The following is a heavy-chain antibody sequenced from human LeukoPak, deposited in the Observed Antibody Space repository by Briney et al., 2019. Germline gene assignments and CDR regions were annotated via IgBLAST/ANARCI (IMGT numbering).Heavy chain of an antibody. Sequence: PGGSLRLSCAASGFTFSSYWMSWVRQAPGKGLEWVANIKHDGSEEYYVDSVKGRFTISRDNANSSLYLQMDSLRAEDTAVYYCTRVAQSGPTGWFDPWGQGTLVTVSS. CDR3: TRVAQSGPTGWFDP. J-gene: IGHJ5*02. CDR1: GFTFSSYW. D-gene: IGHD1-1*01. V-gene: IGHV3-7*01. CDR2: IKHDGSEE.